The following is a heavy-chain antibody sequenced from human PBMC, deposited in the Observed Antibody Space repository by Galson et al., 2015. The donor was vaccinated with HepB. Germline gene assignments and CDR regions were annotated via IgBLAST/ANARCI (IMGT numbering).Heavy chain of an antibody. CDR1: GFTFSDYY. J-gene: IGHJ4*02. Sequence: SLRLSCAASGFTFSDYYMNWIRQAPGKGLEWVSYISSSASTIYYADSVKGRFTISWDNAKNSLYLQMNSLRAEDTAVYYCARARPTGYSASWYGDYWGQGTLVTVSS. D-gene: IGHD6-13*01. CDR3: ARARPTGYSASWYGDY. CDR2: ISSSASTI. V-gene: IGHV3-11*01.